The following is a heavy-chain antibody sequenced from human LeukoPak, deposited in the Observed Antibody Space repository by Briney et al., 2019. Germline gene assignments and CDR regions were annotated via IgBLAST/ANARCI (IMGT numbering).Heavy chain of an antibody. CDR2: IYYSGST. CDR3: ARGGGYCSGGSCYLTPTSFDY. Sequence: PSETLSLTCTVSGGSISSYYWSWIRQPPGKGLEWIGYIYYSGSTNYNPSLKSRVTISVDTSKNQFSLKLSSVTAADTAVYYCARGGGYCSGGSCYLTPTSFDYWGQGTLVTVSS. V-gene: IGHV4-59*01. J-gene: IGHJ4*02. D-gene: IGHD2-15*01. CDR1: GGSISSYY.